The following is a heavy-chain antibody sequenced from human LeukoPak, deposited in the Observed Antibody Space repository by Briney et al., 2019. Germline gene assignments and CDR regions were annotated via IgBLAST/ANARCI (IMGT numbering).Heavy chain of an antibody. V-gene: IGHV3-48*03. CDR1: GFTFSSYE. CDR2: ISSSGSTI. CDR3: ARERGYDSGWYLDY. Sequence: GGSLRLSCAASGFTFSSYEMNWVRQAPGKGLEWVSYISSSGSTIYYADSVKGRFTISRDDDENSLYLQMNSLRDEDTAVYYCARERGYDSGWYLDYWGQGTRVTVSS. D-gene: IGHD6-19*01. J-gene: IGHJ4*02.